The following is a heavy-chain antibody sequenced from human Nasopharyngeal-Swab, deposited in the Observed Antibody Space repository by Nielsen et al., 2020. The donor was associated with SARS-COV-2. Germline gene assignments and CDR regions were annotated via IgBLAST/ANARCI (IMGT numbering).Heavy chain of an antibody. V-gene: IGHV1-2*02. CDR3: ARDDYGDYGYFGH. J-gene: IGHJ4*02. CDR2: INPHSRGT. CDR1: GYIFTNHY. D-gene: IGHD4-17*01. Sequence: ASVKVSCKASGYIFTNHYMHWVRQAPGQGLEWMGWINPHSRGTKYAQKFQGRVTMTSDTSINTAYMELRRLRSDDTAVYYCARDDYGDYGYFGHWGQGTLVTVSS.